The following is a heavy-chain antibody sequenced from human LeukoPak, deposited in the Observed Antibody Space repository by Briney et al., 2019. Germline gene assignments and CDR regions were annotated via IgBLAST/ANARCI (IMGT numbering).Heavy chain of an antibody. D-gene: IGHD2-2*01. CDR3: AKDRSTSCCDAFDI. CDR2: ISGSGGST. CDR1: GFTFSSYA. Sequence: GGPLRFSCAASGFTFSSYAMNWVRQAPGKGLEGVSAISGSGGSTYYADSVKGRFTISRDNSKNTLYLQMNSLRAEDTAVYYCAKDRSTSCCDAFDIWGQGTMVTVSS. V-gene: IGHV3-23*01. J-gene: IGHJ3*02.